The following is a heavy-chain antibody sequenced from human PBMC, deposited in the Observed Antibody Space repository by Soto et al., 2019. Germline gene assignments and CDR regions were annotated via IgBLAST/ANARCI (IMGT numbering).Heavy chain of an antibody. Sequence: QLQLQESGPGLVNPLETLSLTCTVSGGSISDDTYYWGWIRQPPGKGLEWIGSIYYSGTSSYNPSLKSRVTMSVDTSKKQLSLRLSSVTAADTAVYYCARLHCDSPNCVPLDPWGQGTLVIVSS. V-gene: IGHV4-39*01. CDR3: ARLHCDSPNCVPLDP. J-gene: IGHJ5*02. CDR2: IYYSGTS. CDR1: GGSISDDTYY. D-gene: IGHD2-2*01.